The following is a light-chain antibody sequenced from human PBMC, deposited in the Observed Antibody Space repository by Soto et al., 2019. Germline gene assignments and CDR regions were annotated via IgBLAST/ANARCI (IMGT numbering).Light chain of an antibody. CDR2: GSS. CDR3: QSYDNTLSASV. CDR1: SSNIGAGHV. J-gene: IGLJ2*01. V-gene: IGLV1-40*01. Sequence: QSVLTQPPSVSGAPGQRVTISCTGSSSNIGAGHVVHWYQQFPGRAPNLLLDGSSHRPPGVPDRFSGSKSGTSASLAITGLQAEDEADYYCQSYDNTLSASVFGGGTKLTVL.